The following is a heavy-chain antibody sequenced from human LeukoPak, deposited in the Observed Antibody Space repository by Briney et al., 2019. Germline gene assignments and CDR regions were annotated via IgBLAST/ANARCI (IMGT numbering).Heavy chain of an antibody. V-gene: IGHV3-21*01. D-gene: IGHD3-22*01. Sequence: GGSLRLSCAASGFTFSSYSMNWVRQAPGKGLEWVSSISSSSNYIYYADSVKGRFTISRDNAKNSLYLQMNSLRAEDTAVYYCARDLDYYDSSGYYLQGYFDYWGQGTLVTVSS. CDR3: ARDLDYYDSSGYYLQGYFDY. J-gene: IGHJ4*02. CDR2: ISSSSNYI. CDR1: GFTFSSYS.